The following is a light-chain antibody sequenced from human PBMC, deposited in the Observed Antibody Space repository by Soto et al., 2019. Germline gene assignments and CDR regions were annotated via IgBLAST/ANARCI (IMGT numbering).Light chain of an antibody. CDR2: EVS. V-gene: IGLV2-8*01. CDR1: SSDVGAYNY. Sequence: QSVLTQPPSASGSPGQSVTISCTGTSSDVGAYNYVSWYQQHPGKAPKLMMYEVSKRPSGVPDRFSGSKSGNTASLTVSGLQAEDEADYYCSSYAGSNNFVVFGGGPKVTVL. J-gene: IGLJ3*02. CDR3: SSYAGSNNFVV.